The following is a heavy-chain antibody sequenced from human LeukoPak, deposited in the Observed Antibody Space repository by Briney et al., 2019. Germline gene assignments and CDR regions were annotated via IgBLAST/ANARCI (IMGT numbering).Heavy chain of an antibody. J-gene: IGHJ6*03. D-gene: IGHD3-16*02. Sequence: GGSLRLSCAASGFTVSSNYMSWVRQAPGKGLEWVSVIYSSGSTCYADSVKGRITISRDNSKNTLYLQMNSLRAEDTAVYYCARDGSYCYGPMEVWGKGTTVTVSS. CDR2: IYSSGST. CDR3: ARDGSYCYGPMEV. CDR1: GFTVSSNY. V-gene: IGHV3-53*01.